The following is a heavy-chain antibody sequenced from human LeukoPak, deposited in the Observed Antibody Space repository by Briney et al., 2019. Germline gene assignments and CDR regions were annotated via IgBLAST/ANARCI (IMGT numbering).Heavy chain of an antibody. Sequence: GGSLRLSCAAPGFTFSSYGMHWVRQAPGKGLEWVAFIRYDGSNKYYADSVKGRFTISRDNAKNSLYLQMNSLRAEDTAVYYCAREAVAGQDYWGQGTLVTVSS. CDR1: GFTFSSYG. V-gene: IGHV3-30*02. CDR3: AREAVAGQDY. CDR2: IRYDGSNK. J-gene: IGHJ4*02. D-gene: IGHD6-19*01.